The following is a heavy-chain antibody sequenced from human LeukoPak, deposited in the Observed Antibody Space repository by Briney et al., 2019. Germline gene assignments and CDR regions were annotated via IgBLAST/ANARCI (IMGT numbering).Heavy chain of an antibody. J-gene: IGHJ4*02. CDR2: IYYSGST. D-gene: IGHD6-6*01. CDR1: GGSISSYY. V-gene: IGHV4-59*12. Sequence: SETLSLTCTVSGGSISSYYWSWIRQPPGKGLEWIGYIYYSGSTNYNPSLKSRVTISVDTSKNQFSLKLSSVTAADTAVYYCARGMRQLVRSWHYWGQGTLVTVSS. CDR3: ARGMRQLVRSWHY.